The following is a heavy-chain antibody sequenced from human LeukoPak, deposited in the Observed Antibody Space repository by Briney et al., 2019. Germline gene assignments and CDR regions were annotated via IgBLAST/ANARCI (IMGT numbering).Heavy chain of an antibody. CDR3: AKEYSSGWHTPFDY. CDR1: GFTFSSYS. V-gene: IGHV3-21*04. Sequence: GGSLRLSCAASGFTFSSYSMNWVRQAPGKGLEWVSFISSSSSYIYYADSVKGRFTISRDNSKNTLYLQMNSLRAEDTAVYYCAKEYSSGWHTPFDYWGQGTLVTVSS. D-gene: IGHD6-19*01. CDR2: ISSSSSYI. J-gene: IGHJ4*02.